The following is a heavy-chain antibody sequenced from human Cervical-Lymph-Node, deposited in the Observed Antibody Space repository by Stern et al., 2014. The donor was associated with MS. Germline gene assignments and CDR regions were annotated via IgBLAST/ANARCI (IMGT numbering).Heavy chain of an antibody. CDR2: ICHSGYT. V-gene: IGHV4-34*01. CDR3: ARTWIAVRNTKWFDP. D-gene: IGHD6-6*01. Sequence: QVQLQQWGAGLLKPSETLSLTCAVYGGSFDAFYWSWIRQPPGKGLEWIGEICHSGYTNYNPSLKSRVTISVDTSKNQFSLKLSSVTAADTAVYYCARTWIAVRNTKWFDPWGQGTLVTVSS. CDR1: GGSFDAFY. J-gene: IGHJ5*02.